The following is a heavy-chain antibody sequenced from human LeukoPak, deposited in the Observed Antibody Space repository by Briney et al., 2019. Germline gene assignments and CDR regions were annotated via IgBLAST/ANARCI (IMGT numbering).Heavy chain of an antibody. CDR2: IYYSGST. CDR1: DGSISSSSYY. D-gene: IGHD6-19*01. J-gene: IGHJ4*02. CDR3: ASDPTQWLAIYY. V-gene: IGHV4-39*01. Sequence: WETLSLTCTVSDGSISSSSYYWGWIRQPPGKGLEWIGSIYYSGSTYYNPSLKSRVTISVDTSKNQFSLKLSSVTAADTAVYYCASDPTQWLAIYYWVQGTLVTVSS.